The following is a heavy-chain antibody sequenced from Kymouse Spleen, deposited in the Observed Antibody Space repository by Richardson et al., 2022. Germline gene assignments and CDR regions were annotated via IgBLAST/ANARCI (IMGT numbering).Heavy chain of an antibody. V-gene: IGHV4-34*01. CDR3: ARGSTGTTNWFDP. D-gene: IGHD1-7*01. J-gene: IGHJ5*02. CDR1: GGSFSGYY. CDR2: INHSGST. Sequence: QVQLQQWGAGLLKPSETLSLTCAVYGGSFSGYYWSWIRQPPGKGLEWIGEINHSGSTNYNPSLKSRVTISVDTSKNQFSLKLSSVTAADTAVYYCARGSTGTTNWFDPWGQGTLVTVSS.